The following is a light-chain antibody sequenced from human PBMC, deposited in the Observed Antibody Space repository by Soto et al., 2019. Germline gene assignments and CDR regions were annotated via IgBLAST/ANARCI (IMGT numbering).Light chain of an antibody. CDR2: DNY. V-gene: IGLV1-51*01. J-gene: IGLJ2*01. CDR3: ASWDGSLSAVV. Sequence: QSVLTQPPSVSAAPGQNVTISCSGSSSNIGNQYVSWYQQLPQTAPKLLIYDNYKRPSGIPDRFSGSKSGTSATLGIAGLQTGDEADYYCASWDGSLSAVVFGGGTKVTVL. CDR1: SSNIGNQY.